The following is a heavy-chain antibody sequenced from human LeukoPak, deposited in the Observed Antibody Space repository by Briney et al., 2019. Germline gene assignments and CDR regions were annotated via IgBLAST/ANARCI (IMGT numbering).Heavy chain of an antibody. V-gene: IGHV1-69*13. CDR3: ARVSGESLSGSFQLDY. J-gene: IGHJ4*02. D-gene: IGHD3-10*01. CDR1: GGTFSSYA. CDR2: IIPIFGTA. Sequence: SVKVSCKASGGTFSSYAISWVRQAPGQGLEWAGGIIPIFGTANYAQKFQGRVTITADESTSTAYMDLSRLRSDDTAVYYCARVSGESLSGSFQLDYWGQGTLVTVSS.